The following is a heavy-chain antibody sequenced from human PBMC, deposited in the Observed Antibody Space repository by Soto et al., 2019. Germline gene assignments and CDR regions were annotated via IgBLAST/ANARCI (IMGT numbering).Heavy chain of an antibody. V-gene: IGHV3-11*01. CDR3: ARLERASMGLRNYYYGMDV. Sequence: GVSLRLSCAASGFTFSDYYMSWIRQAPGKGLEWVSYISSSGSTIYYADSVKGRFTISRDNAKNSLYLQMNSMRAEDTAVYYCARLERASMGLRNYYYGMDVWGQGTTVSVS. CDR1: GFTFSDYY. D-gene: IGHD3-16*01. CDR2: ISSSGSTI. J-gene: IGHJ6*02.